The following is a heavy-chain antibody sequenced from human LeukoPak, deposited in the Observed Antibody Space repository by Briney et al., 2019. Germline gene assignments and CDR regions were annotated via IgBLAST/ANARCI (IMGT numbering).Heavy chain of an antibody. CDR3: ARALYDFWSGYTLDY. V-gene: IGHV3-66*02. Sequence: GGSLRLSCAPAGFTVSSNYMSWVRPAPGKGLEWDSAIGSGGSTYYADSVKGRFTIARDNSKNTLYLQMNSLRAEDTAVYYCARALYDFWSGYTLDYWGQGTLVTVSS. J-gene: IGHJ4*02. CDR1: GFTVSSNY. D-gene: IGHD3-3*01. CDR2: IGSGGST.